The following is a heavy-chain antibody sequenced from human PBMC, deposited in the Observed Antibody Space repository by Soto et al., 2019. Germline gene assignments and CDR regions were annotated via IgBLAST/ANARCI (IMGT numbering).Heavy chain of an antibody. Sequence: GSSVKVSCKASGYTFTGYYMHWVRQAPGQGLEWMGWINPNSGVTNYAQKFQGRVTMTRDTSISTAYMELSRLRSDDTAVYYCARDQWKYSSSWYPDDAFDIWGQGTMVTVSS. D-gene: IGHD6-13*01. V-gene: IGHV1-2*02. CDR2: INPNSGVT. CDR1: GYTFTGYY. CDR3: ARDQWKYSSSWYPDDAFDI. J-gene: IGHJ3*02.